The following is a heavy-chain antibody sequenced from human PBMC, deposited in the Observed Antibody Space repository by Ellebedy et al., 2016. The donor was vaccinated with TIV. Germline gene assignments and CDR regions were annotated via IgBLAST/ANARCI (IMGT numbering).Heavy chain of an antibody. CDR3: AKDDFDGFHNEGPSDD. CDR2: ISYDAVYK. CDR1: GFTFSNYA. D-gene: IGHD5-24*01. Sequence: GGSLRLXCAASGFTFSNYAFHWVRQAPVKGLEWVAVISYDAVYKNYADSVKGRFTISRDASKNTLYLQMNSLRVEDTAVYYCAKDDFDGFHNEGPSDDWGQGTLVTVSS. V-gene: IGHV3-30-3*01. J-gene: IGHJ4*02.